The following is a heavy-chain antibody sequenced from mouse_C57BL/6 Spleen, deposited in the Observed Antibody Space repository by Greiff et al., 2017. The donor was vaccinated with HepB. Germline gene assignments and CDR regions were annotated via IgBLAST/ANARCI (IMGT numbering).Heavy chain of an antibody. Sequence: DVMLVESGEGLVKPGGSLKLSCAASGFTFSSYAMSWVRQTPEKRLEWVAYISSGGDYTYYADTVKGRFTISRDNARNTLYLQMSILKSEDTAMYYCTRDGITTVVEYYAMDYWGQGTSVTVSS. CDR1: GFTFSSYA. J-gene: IGHJ4*01. V-gene: IGHV5-9-1*02. CDR3: TRDGITTVVEYYAMDY. CDR2: ISSGGDYT. D-gene: IGHD1-1*01.